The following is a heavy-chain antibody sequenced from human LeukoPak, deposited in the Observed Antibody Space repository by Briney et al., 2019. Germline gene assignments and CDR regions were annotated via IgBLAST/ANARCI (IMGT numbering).Heavy chain of an antibody. J-gene: IGHJ4*02. V-gene: IGHV4-59*08. CDR3: ARQAYCSSTSCYLYFDY. Sequence: SETLSLTCTVPGGSISGYYWSWIRQPPGKGLEWIGYIYSSGSTNYNPSLKSRVTTPLDTSENHFSLRLSSVTAADTAIYYCARQAYCSSTSCYLYFDYWGQGTLVTVSS. CDR1: GGSISGYY. CDR2: IYSSGST. D-gene: IGHD2-2*01.